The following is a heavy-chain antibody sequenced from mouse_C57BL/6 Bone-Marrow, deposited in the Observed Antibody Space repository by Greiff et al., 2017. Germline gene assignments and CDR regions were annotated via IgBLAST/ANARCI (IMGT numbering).Heavy chain of an antibody. V-gene: IGHV1-55*01. CDR1: GYTFTSYW. J-gene: IGHJ1*03. CDR3: ARPYYSNYWYCDV. Sequence: QVQLQQPGAELVKPGASVKMSCKASGYTFTSYWITWVKQRPGQGLEWIGDIYPGSGSTNYNEKFKSKATLTVDTSSSTAYMQLSILKSEDSAVYYCARPYYSNYWYCDVWGTGTTVTVSS. CDR2: IYPGSGST. D-gene: IGHD2-5*01.